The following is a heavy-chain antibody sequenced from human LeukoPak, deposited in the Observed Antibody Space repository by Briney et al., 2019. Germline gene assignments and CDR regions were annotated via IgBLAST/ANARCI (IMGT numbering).Heavy chain of an antibody. D-gene: IGHD1-26*01. CDR1: GFTFSSYA. J-gene: IGHJ6*02. CDR2: ISYDGSNK. CDR3: ARDYSGSPYYGMDV. V-gene: IGHV3-30*04. Sequence: GGSLRLSCAASGFTFSSYATHWVRQAPGKGLEWVAVISYDGSNKYYADSVKGRFTISRDNSKNTLYLQMNSLRAEDTAVYYCARDYSGSPYYGMDVWGQGTTVTVSS.